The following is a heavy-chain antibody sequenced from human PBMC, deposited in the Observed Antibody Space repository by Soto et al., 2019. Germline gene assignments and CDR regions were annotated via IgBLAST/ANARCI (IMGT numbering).Heavy chain of an antibody. Sequence: QVQLVESGGGVVQPGRSLRLSCAASGFTFSSYAMQWVRQAPGKGLEWVALMSYDGTNEYYADSVKGRFTISRDNSKNTLFLQLNRLRAEDTAVYYCGKDLHHSSGYFFRGRLNAMDVWGQGTTVTVSS. J-gene: IGHJ6*01. CDR1: GFTFSSYA. CDR2: MSYDGTNE. V-gene: IGHV3-30*18. CDR3: GKDLHHSSGYFFRGRLNAMDV. D-gene: IGHD3-22*01.